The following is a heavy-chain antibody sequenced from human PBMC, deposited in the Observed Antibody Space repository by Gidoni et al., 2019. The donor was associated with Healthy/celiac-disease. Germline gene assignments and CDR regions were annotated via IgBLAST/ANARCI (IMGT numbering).Heavy chain of an antibody. CDR1: GYPFTSYY. D-gene: IGHD6-6*01. J-gene: IGHJ4*02. CDR3: ARVWGSIGNFDY. CDR2: IKPSGGST. V-gene: IGHV1-46*01. Sequence: QVQLVQSGAEVKKPGSSVKVSCKASGYPFTSYYMHWVRQAAGQGLEWMGIIKPSGGSTSYAQKFQGRVTMTRDTSTSTGYMELSSLRSEDTAVYYCARVWGSIGNFDYWGQGTLVTVSS.